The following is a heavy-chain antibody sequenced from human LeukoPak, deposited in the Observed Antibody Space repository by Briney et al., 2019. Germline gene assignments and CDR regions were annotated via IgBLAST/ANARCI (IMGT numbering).Heavy chain of an antibody. CDR3: ARDGAVAGIDY. D-gene: IGHD6-19*01. CDR1: ARSVVSFY. Sequence: SETLSLTLSVSARSVVSFYWGWIRPPPGEGLGWVWDIYYSVSTNYNPSLKSGVTISEETRKKHFSRKRSSVTAAGTAVYYCARDGAVAGIDYWGQGTLVTVSS. J-gene: IGHJ4*02. CDR2: IYYSVST. V-gene: IGHV4-59*02.